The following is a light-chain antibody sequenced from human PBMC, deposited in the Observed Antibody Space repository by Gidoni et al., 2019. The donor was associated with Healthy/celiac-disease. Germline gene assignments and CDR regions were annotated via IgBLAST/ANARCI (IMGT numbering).Light chain of an antibody. V-gene: IGKV2-28*01. CDR2: LGS. CDR1: QSLLHRNGYNY. J-gene: IGKJ1*01. Sequence: DIVMTQSPLSLPVTPGEPASISCRSSQSLLHRNGYNYLDWYLQKPGQSPQLLIYLGSNRASGGPDRFSGSGSGTDFTLKISRVEAEDVGFYSCMQALQTPWTFGQGTKVEIK. CDR3: MQALQTPWT.